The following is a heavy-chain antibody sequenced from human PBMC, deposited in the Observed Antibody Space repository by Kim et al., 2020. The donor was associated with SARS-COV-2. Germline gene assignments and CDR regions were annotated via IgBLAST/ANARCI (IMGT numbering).Heavy chain of an antibody. V-gene: IGHV1-69*13. CDR2: IIPIFGTA. J-gene: IGHJ4*02. D-gene: IGHD3-10*01. CDR1: GGTFSSYA. Sequence: SVKVSCKASGGTFSSYAISWVRQAPGQGLEWMGGIIPIFGTANYAQKFQGRVTITADESTSTAYMELSSLRSEDTAVYYCAIPPPLWFGESYYFDYWGQGTLVTVSS. CDR3: AIPPPLWFGESYYFDY.